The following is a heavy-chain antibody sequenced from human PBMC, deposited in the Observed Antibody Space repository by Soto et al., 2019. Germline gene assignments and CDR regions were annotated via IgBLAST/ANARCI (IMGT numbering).Heavy chain of an antibody. CDR2: INSDGSST. Sequence: EVQLVESGGGLVQPGGSLRLSCAASGFTFSSYWMNWVRQAPGKGLVWVSRINSDGSSTSYADSVKGRFTISRNNAKITLYLQMNSLRAEYTAVYYCAKERIAARSFYYYYGMDVWGQGTTVTVSS. V-gene: IGHV3-74*01. CDR1: GFTFSSYW. CDR3: AKERIAARSFYYYYGMDV. J-gene: IGHJ6*02. D-gene: IGHD6-6*01.